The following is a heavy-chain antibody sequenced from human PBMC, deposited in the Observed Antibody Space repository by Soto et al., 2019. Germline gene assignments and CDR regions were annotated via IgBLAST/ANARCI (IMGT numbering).Heavy chain of an antibody. Sequence: GPSVKVSCKASGGTFSSYAISWVRQAPGQGLEWMGGIIPIFGTANYAQKFQGRVTITADESTSTAYMELSSLRSEDTAVYYCTADIVATINRYWGQGTLVTVAS. J-gene: IGHJ4*02. CDR3: TADIVATINRY. CDR1: GGTFSSYA. D-gene: IGHD5-12*01. CDR2: IIPIFGTA. V-gene: IGHV1-69*13.